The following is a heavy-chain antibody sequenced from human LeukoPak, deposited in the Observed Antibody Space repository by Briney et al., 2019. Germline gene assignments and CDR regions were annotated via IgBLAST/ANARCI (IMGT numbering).Heavy chain of an antibody. CDR1: GFTFEDYG. CDR2: ISWDGDRT. D-gene: IGHD5-18*01. V-gene: IGHV3-20*04. CDR3: AKGRGYNYGYIFGYFDY. Sequence: RPGGSLRLSCAASGFTFEDYGMSWVRQGPGKGLEWVSGISWDGDRTDYADSVKGRFTISRDNAKNSLYLQMNSLRAEDTALYYCAKGRGYNYGYIFGYFDYWGQGTLVTVSS. J-gene: IGHJ4*02.